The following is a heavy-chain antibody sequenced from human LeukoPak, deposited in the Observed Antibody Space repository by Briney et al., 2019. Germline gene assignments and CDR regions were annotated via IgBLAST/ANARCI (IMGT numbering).Heavy chain of an antibody. CDR3: ARSIEMAQINWFDP. V-gene: IGHV1-2*02. J-gene: IGHJ5*02. CDR1: GYTFTDYY. Sequence: GASVKVSCKASGYTFTDYYTHWVRQAPGQGLEWMGWINPNSGGTNYAQKFQGRVTMTRDTSISTAYMELSRLRSEDTAVYYCARSIEMAQINWFDPWGQGTLVTVSS. CDR2: INPNSGGT. D-gene: IGHD5-24*01.